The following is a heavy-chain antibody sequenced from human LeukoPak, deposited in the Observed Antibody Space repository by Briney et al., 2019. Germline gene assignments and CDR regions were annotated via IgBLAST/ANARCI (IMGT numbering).Heavy chain of an antibody. CDR2: ISGSGGST. Sequence: GGSLRLSCAASGFTFSSYAMSWVRQAPGKGLEWVSAISGSGGSTYYADSVKGRFTISRDNANNSLYLQMNSLRAEDTAVYYCARDPSSGDPFDYWGQGTLVSVSS. CDR3: ARDPSSGDPFDY. D-gene: IGHD6-19*01. J-gene: IGHJ4*02. CDR1: GFTFSSYA. V-gene: IGHV3-23*01.